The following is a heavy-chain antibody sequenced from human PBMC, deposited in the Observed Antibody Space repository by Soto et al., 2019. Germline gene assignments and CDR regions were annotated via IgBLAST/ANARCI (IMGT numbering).Heavy chain of an antibody. V-gene: IGHV4-39*01. CDR1: GGSISSSSYY. Sequence: SETLSLTCTVSGGSISSSSYYWGWIRQPPGKGLEWIGSIYYSGSTYYNPSLKSRVTISVDTSKNQFSLKLSSVTAADTAVYYCASYGLYSSSSDYWGQGTLVTVSS. D-gene: IGHD6-6*01. J-gene: IGHJ4*02. CDR2: IYYSGST. CDR3: ASYGLYSSSSDY.